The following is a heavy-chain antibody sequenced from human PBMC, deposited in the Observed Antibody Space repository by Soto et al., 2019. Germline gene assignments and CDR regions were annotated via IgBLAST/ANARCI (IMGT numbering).Heavy chain of an antibody. CDR2: INHSGST. Sequence: QVQLQQWGAGLLKPSETLSLTCAVYGGSFSGYYWSWIRQPPGKGLEWIGEINHSGSTNYNPSLKSRVTISVDTSKNQFSLKLSSVTAADTAVYYCARGKFWLLQYYYYGMDVWGQGTTVTVSS. J-gene: IGHJ6*02. D-gene: IGHD3-22*01. CDR3: ARGKFWLLQYYYYGMDV. V-gene: IGHV4-34*01. CDR1: GGSFSGYY.